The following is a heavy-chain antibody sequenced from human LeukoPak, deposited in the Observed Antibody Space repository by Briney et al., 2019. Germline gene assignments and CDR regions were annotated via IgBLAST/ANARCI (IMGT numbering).Heavy chain of an antibody. J-gene: IGHJ5*02. D-gene: IGHD6-13*01. CDR1: GGSFSGYY. CDR3: ARGFGIAAAAAYNWFDP. CDR2: INHSGST. Sequence: SETLSLTCAVYGGSFSGYYWSWIRQPPGKGLEWIGEINHSGSTNYNPSLKSRVTISVDRSKNQFFLKLSSVTAADTAVYYCARGFGIAAAAAYNWFDPWGQGTLVTVSS. V-gene: IGHV4-34*01.